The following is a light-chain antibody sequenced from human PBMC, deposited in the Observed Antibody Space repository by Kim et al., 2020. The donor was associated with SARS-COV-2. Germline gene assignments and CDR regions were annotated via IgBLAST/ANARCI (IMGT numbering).Light chain of an antibody. CDR3: QQYDNLPPLT. J-gene: IGKJ4*01. V-gene: IGKV1-33*01. CDR2: DAS. Sequence: GDRVTITCQASQDISNYLNWYQQKPGKAPKLLIYDASNLETGVPSRFSGSGSGTDFTFTISSLQPEDIATYYCQQYDNLPPLTFGGGTKVDIK. CDR1: QDISNY.